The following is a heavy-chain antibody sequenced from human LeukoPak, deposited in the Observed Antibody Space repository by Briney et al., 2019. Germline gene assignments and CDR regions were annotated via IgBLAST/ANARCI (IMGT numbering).Heavy chain of an antibody. Sequence: PGRSLRLSCAASGFTFSSYAMHWVRQAPGKGLEWVANIKQDGSEKYYVDSVKGRFTISRDNAKNSLYLQMNSLRAEDTAVYYCARGQLAADYYYGMDVWGQGTTVTVSS. CDR3: ARGQLAADYYYGMDV. CDR2: IKQDGSEK. D-gene: IGHD6-6*01. CDR1: GFTFSSYA. J-gene: IGHJ6*02. V-gene: IGHV3-7*04.